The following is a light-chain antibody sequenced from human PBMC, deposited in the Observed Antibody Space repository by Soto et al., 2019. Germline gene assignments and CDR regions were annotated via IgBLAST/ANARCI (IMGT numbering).Light chain of an antibody. CDR1: SSDVGGYNF. CDR3: SSYAGSNLVV. V-gene: IGLV2-8*01. J-gene: IGLJ2*01. CDR2: EVS. Sequence: QSALTQPPSASGSPGQSVTISCTGTSSDVGGYNFVSWYQQHPGKAPKLMIYEVSKRPSGVPDRFSGSKSGNTASLTVSGLQAEDEADYYCSSYAGSNLVVFGGGIKVTVL.